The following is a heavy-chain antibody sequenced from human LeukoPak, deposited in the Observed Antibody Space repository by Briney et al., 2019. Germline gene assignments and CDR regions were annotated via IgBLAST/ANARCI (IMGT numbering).Heavy chain of an antibody. J-gene: IGHJ4*02. D-gene: IGHD1-14*01. CDR3: ARHNREYASDSPLDY. Sequence: GESLKISCKGSGYSFSNDWIGWVRQMPGKGLEWMGIIYPGDSDTRYSPSFQGQVTISADKSISTAYLQWSSLGASDTAMYYCARHNREYASDSPLDYWGQGTLVSVSS. CDR1: GYSFSNDW. V-gene: IGHV5-51*01. CDR2: IYPGDSDT.